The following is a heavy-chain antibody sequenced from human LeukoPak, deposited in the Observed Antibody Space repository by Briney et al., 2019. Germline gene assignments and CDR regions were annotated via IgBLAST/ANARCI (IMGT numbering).Heavy chain of an antibody. CDR2: INHSGST. Sequence: SETLSLTCAVYGGSFSGYYWSWIRQPPGKGLEWIGEINHSGSTNYNPSLKSRVTISVDTSKNQFSLKLSPVTAADTAVYYCARGPVVVPAAIRPFDYWGQGTLVTVSS. CDR1: GGSFSGYY. V-gene: IGHV4-34*01. J-gene: IGHJ4*02. CDR3: ARGPVVVPAAIRPFDY. D-gene: IGHD2-2*01.